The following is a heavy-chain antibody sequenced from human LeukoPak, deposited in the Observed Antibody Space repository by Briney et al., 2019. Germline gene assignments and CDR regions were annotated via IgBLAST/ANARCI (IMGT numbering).Heavy chain of an antibody. J-gene: IGHJ4*02. CDR1: GGSISGYY. D-gene: IGHD3-9*01. CDR3: TREGPPVHYTGYYDY. V-gene: IGHV4-59*01. CDR2: IYYSGTT. Sequence: SETLSLTCTVSGGSISGYYWSWIRQPPGKGLEWIEYIYYSGTTNYNPSLKSRVTVSVDTSKNQVSLKLTSVTAADSAVYYCTREGPPVHYTGYYDYWGQGTLVTVST.